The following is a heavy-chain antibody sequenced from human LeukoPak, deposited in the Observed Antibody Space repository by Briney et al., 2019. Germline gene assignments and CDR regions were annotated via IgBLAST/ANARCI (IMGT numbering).Heavy chain of an antibody. CDR3: ARGSTASYMDV. V-gene: IGHV3-13*01. Sequence: GGSLRLSCAASGFTFSSYDMHWVRQATGKGLEWVSAIGTAGDTYYPGSVKGRFTISREIAKNSLYLQMNSLRAGDTAVYYCARGSTASYMDVWGKGTTVTVSS. J-gene: IGHJ6*03. CDR1: GFTFSSYD. CDR2: IGTAGDT.